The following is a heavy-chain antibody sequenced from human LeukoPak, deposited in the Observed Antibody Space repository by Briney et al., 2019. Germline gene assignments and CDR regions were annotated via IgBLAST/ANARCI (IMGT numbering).Heavy chain of an antibody. D-gene: IGHD2-8*01. Sequence: ASVKVSCKASGYTFTNNYLHWVRQAPGQGLEWMGIINPSGGSTSYAQKFQGRVTMTRDTSTSTVYMELSSLRSGDTAVYYCAREEGLRYCTNGVCYGFDYWGQGTLVTVSS. V-gene: IGHV1-46*01. CDR3: AREEGLRYCTNGVCYGFDY. CDR2: INPSGGST. J-gene: IGHJ4*02. CDR1: GYTFTNNY.